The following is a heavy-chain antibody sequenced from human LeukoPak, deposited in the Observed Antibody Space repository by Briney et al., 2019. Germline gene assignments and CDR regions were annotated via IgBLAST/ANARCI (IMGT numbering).Heavy chain of an antibody. CDR3: ARGFHYYDSSGYLFRDRFDP. V-gene: IGHV4-4*07. CDR2: IYTDGST. J-gene: IGHJ5*02. Sequence: SETLSLTWTVSGCSISSYCWSWIRQPAGKGLEWMGRIYTDGSTNYNPSIKSRDTMSVDTSKNLFSLKVSSVTAADTAVYYCARGFHYYDSSGYLFRDRFDPWGQGTLVTVSS. D-gene: IGHD3-22*01. CDR1: GCSISSYC.